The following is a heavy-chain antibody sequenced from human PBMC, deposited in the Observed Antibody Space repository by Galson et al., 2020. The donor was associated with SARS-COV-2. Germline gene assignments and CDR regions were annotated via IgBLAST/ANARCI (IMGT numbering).Heavy chain of an antibody. CDR3: ARLDGVGETYSGGLFY. J-gene: IGHJ4*02. Sequence: GESLKISCAASGFTFSTFWMHWVRQAPGKGLVWVARINSEGGRTVYADSVRGRFKISRDNAKNTLYLQMNSVRAEDTAVYYCARLDGVGETYSGGLFYWGQGTLVTVSS. CDR2: INSEGGRT. V-gene: IGHV3-74*01. CDR1: GFTFSTFW. D-gene: IGHD1-26*01.